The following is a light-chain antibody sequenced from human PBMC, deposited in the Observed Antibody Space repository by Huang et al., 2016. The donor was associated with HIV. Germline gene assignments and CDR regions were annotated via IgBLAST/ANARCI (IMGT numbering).Light chain of an antibody. J-gene: IGKJ5*01. Sequence: IRMTQSPSSLSASTGDRVNITCRANQDITNFLAWYQQRPGSVPKLLIYAASTLQSGVPSRFSGNGSGTDFTLTIGCLHSEDVATYYCQQYDIHPLTFGPGTRVDIK. CDR1: QDITNF. CDR3: QQYDIHPLT. CDR2: AAS. V-gene: IGKV1-8*01.